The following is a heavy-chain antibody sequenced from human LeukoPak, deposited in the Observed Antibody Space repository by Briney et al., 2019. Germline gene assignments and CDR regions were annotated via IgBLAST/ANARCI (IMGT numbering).Heavy chain of an antibody. CDR2: INHSGST. Sequence: SETLSLTCAVYGGSFSVYYWSGIRQPPGKGRNWIGEINHSGSTNYNPSLKSRVTISVDTSKNQFSLKLSSVTAADTAVYYCARGPRIVVVITPRYYYMDAWGKGTTVTVSS. CDR1: GGSFSVYY. CDR3: ARGPRIVVVITPRYYYMDA. V-gene: IGHV4-34*01. J-gene: IGHJ6*03. D-gene: IGHD3-22*01.